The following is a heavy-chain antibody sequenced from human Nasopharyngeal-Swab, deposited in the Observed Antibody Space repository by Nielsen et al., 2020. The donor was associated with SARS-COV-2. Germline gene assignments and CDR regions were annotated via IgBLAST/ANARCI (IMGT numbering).Heavy chain of an antibody. CDR3: AREAGLLWFGRRDAFDI. CDR2: MNPNSGNT. D-gene: IGHD3-10*01. CDR1: GYNFTSYD. J-gene: IGHJ3*02. Sequence: ASVKVSCKASGYNFTSYDINWVRQATGQGLEWMGWMNPNSGNTGYAQKFQGRVTMTRNTSISTAYMVLSSLRSEDTAVYYCAREAGLLWFGRRDAFDIWGQGTMVTVSS. V-gene: IGHV1-8*01.